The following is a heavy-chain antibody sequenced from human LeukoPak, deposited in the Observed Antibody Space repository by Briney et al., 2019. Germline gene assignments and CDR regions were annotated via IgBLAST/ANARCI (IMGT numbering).Heavy chain of an antibody. CDR2: ISASGGTT. CDR1: GITFRIYA. Sequence: GGSLRLSCAASGITFRIYAMSWVRQAPGKGLEWVSSISASGGTTYDADFVKGRFTISRDNSKNILFLHMNNLRAEDTAVFHCAKCVNAAQYYNMDVWGKGTTVIVSS. V-gene: IGHV3-23*01. D-gene: IGHD3-10*01. CDR3: AKCVNAAQYYNMDV. J-gene: IGHJ6*04.